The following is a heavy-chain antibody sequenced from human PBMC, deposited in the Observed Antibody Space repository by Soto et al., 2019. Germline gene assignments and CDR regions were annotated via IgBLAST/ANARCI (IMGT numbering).Heavy chain of an antibody. J-gene: IGHJ4*02. CDR3: ARDEPHYYAAGSYKH. Sequence: GGSLRLSCVGSGFTFSDYWVTWVRQVPGQGPEWVANISTDGNERYYVDFVEGRFSISRDNAKRSVYLEMNRLRADDTAVYFCARDEPHYYAAGSYKHWGRGTLVTVS. CDR1: GFTFSDYW. D-gene: IGHD3-16*01. CDR2: ISTDGNER. V-gene: IGHV3-7*01.